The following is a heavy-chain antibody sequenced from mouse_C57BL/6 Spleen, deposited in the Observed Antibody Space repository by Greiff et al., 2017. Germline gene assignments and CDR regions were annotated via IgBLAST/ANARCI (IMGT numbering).Heavy chain of an antibody. V-gene: IGHV1-76*01. CDR1: GYTFTDYY. J-gene: IGHJ4*01. Sequence: VQLQQSGAELVKPGASVKLSCTASGYTFTDYYINWVKQRPGQGLEWIARIYPGSGNTYYTEKFKGKDTLTAEKSSSTDYMQLSSLKSEDSAAYFCGRGEGDDVGYAMDYWGQGTSVTVSS. CDR3: GRGEGDDVGYAMDY. D-gene: IGHD2-2*01. CDR2: IYPGSGNT.